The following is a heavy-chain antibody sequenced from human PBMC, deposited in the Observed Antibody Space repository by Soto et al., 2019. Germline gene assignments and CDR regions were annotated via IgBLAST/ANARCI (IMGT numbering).Heavy chain of an antibody. J-gene: IGHJ6*03. CDR2: INPNSGGT. Sequence: ASVKVSCKASGYTFTGYYMHWERQAPGQGLEWMGWINPNSGGTNYAQKFQGWVTMTRDTSISTAYMELSRLRPDDTAVYYCARDGQVTIFGVVSWYYMDVWGKGTTVTVSS. CDR1: GYTFTGYY. D-gene: IGHD3-3*01. CDR3: ARDGQVTIFGVVSWYYMDV. V-gene: IGHV1-2*04.